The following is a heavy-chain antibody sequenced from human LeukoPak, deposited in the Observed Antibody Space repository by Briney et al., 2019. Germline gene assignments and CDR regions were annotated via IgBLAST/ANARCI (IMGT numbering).Heavy chain of an antibody. V-gene: IGHV4-61*01. CDR2: IYYSGST. J-gene: IGHJ6*02. Sequence: SETLSLTCTVSGGSISSSSYYWGWIRQPPGKGLEWIGYIYYSGSTNYNPSLKSRVTISVDTSKNQFSLKLSSVTAADTAVYYCARDNWNYGSSMDVWGQGTTVTVSS. CDR3: ARDNWNYGSSMDV. CDR1: GGSISSSSYY. D-gene: IGHD1-7*01.